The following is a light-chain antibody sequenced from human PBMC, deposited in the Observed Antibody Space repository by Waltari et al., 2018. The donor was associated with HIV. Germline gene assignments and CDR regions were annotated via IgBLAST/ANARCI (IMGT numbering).Light chain of an antibody. CDR2: GAS. CDR1: QSVSSSY. Sequence: EIVLTQSPGTLSLSPGDRATLSCRASQSVSSSYLAWYQQKPRQAPRLLIYGASSRATGIPDRFSGSGSGTDFTLTIRRLEPEDFVVYYCQQYGSSPLTFGGGTKVEIK. J-gene: IGKJ4*01. CDR3: QQYGSSPLT. V-gene: IGKV3-20*01.